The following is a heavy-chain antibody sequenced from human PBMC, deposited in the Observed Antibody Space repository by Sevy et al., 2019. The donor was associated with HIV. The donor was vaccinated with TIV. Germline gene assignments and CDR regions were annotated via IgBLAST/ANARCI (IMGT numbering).Heavy chain of an antibody. J-gene: IGHJ6*02. V-gene: IGHV3-30*02. D-gene: IGHD5-18*01. CDR3: AKEPRGYSYGASYYYGMDV. Sequence: GGSLRLSCAASGFTFSSYGMHWVRQAPGKGLEWVAFILYDGSNKYYSDSVKGRFTISRDNSKNTLYLQMNSLRAEDTAVYYCAKEPRGYSYGASYYYGMDVWGQGTTVTVSS. CDR1: GFTFSSYG. CDR2: ILYDGSNK.